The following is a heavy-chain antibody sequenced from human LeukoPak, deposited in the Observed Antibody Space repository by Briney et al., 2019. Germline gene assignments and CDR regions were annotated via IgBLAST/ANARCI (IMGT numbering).Heavy chain of an antibody. V-gene: IGHV4-4*07. CDR3: ARVLSATYLTYYGMDV. J-gene: IGHJ6*02. CDR2: IHSSGNT. Sequence: SETLSLTCTVSVGSISSYFWSWIRQPAGKGLEGIGRIHSSGNTNYNPSLMREVTMSVAPSKNQFSLNLSSVTAADTAIYYCARVLSATYLTYYGMDVWGQGTTVTVSS. CDR1: VGSISSYF. D-gene: IGHD2/OR15-2a*01.